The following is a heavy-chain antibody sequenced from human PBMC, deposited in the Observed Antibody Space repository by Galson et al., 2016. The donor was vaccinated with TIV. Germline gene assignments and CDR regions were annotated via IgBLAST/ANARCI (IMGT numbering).Heavy chain of an antibody. J-gene: IGHJ4*02. CDR1: GVIVSNNY. D-gene: IGHD3-10*01. V-gene: IGHV3-11*04. Sequence: SLRLSCAASGVIVSNNYMSWVRQAPGKGLEWVSYISTGGTSKYYADSVKGRFTISRDDAKNSLHLQMNSLRPEDTAVYYCARDAWFGELLYPNFDFWGQGTLVTVSS. CDR2: ISTGGTSK. CDR3: ARDAWFGELLYPNFDF.